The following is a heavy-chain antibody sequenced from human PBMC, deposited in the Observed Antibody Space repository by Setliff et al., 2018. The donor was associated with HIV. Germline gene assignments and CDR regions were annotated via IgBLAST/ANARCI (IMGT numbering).Heavy chain of an antibody. Sequence: PGGSLRLSCVASEFAFSDYYMSWVRQAPGKGLEWVGRIKSKTDGGTTDYAAPVKGRFTISRDDSKNTLYLQMNSLKTEDTAVYYCTTRGTWDYRDYFDYWGQGQWSPSPQ. CDR1: EFAFSDYY. J-gene: IGHJ4*02. CDR3: TTRGTWDYRDYFDY. D-gene: IGHD1-26*01. V-gene: IGHV3-15*01. CDR2: IKSKTDGGTT.